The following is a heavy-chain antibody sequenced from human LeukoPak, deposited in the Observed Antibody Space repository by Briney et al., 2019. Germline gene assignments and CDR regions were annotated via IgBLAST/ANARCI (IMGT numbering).Heavy chain of an antibody. V-gene: IGHV1-46*01. CDR1: GYTFTSYY. CDR2: INPSGGST. Sequence: ASVKVSCKASGYTFTSYYMHWVRQAPGQGLEWMGIINPSGGSTSYAQKFQGRVTMTRDTSTSTVYMELSSLRSEGTAVYYCARDLGYSYGFELNHAFDIWGQGTMVTVSS. CDR3: ARDLGYSYGFELNHAFDI. D-gene: IGHD5-18*01. J-gene: IGHJ3*02.